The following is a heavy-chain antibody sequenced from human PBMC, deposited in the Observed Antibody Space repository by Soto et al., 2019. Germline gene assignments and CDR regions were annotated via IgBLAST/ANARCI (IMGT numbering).Heavy chain of an antibody. Sequence: GGSLRLSCAASGFTFSSYAMHWVRQAPGKGLEWVAVISYDGSNKYYADSVKGRFTISRDNSKNTLYLQMNSLRAEDTAVYYCAREVVIFGVVSFDYWGQGTLVTVSS. CDR3: AREVVIFGVVSFDY. CDR2: ISYDGSNK. CDR1: GFTFSSYA. V-gene: IGHV3-30-3*01. J-gene: IGHJ4*02. D-gene: IGHD3-3*01.